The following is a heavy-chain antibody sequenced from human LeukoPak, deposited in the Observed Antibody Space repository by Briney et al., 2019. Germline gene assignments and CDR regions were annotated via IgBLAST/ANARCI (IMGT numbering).Heavy chain of an antibody. CDR2: IYSSGST. CDR3: ARLGYTSDWYKIDY. V-gene: IGHV4-59*08. D-gene: IGHD2-15*01. Sequence: SETPSLTCTVSGGSISSYHWSWIRQPPGKGLEWIGYIYSSGSTNYNPSLGSRVTISVDASKNHFSLKLSSVTAADTAVYYCARLGYTSDWYKIDYWGQGTLVTVSS. CDR1: GGSISSYH. J-gene: IGHJ4*02.